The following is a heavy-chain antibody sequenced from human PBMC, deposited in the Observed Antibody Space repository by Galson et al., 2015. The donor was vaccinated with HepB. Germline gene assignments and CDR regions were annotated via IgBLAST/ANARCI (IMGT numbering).Heavy chain of an antibody. CDR3: ARVRPGYDFWSGYYPCDY. D-gene: IGHD3-3*01. V-gene: IGHV1-18*01. CDR1: GYTFTSYD. CDR2: ISAYNGNT. J-gene: IGHJ4*02. Sequence: SVKASCKASGYTFTSYDISWVRQAPGKGLEWMGWISAYNGNTNYVQKLQDRVTMTTDTSTSTAYMELRSLRSDDTAVYYCARVRPGYDFWSGYYPCDYWGQGTLVTVSS.